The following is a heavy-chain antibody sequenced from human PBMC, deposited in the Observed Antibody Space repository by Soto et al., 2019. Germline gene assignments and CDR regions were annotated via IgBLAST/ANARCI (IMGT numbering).Heavy chain of an antibody. D-gene: IGHD6-6*01. CDR3: ARDRTIEARPNQPSNWFDP. V-gene: IGHV1-2*04. Sequence: ASVKVSCKASGYTFTGYYMHWVRQAPGQGLEWMGWINPNSGGTNYAQKFQGWVTMTRDTSISTAYMELSRLRSDDTAVYYCARDRTIEARPNQPSNWFDPWGQGTLVTVSS. J-gene: IGHJ5*02. CDR2: INPNSGGT. CDR1: GYTFTGYY.